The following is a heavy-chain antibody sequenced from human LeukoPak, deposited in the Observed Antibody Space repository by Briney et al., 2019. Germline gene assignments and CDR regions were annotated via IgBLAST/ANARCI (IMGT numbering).Heavy chain of an antibody. V-gene: IGHV3-23*01. CDR3: AKDLNWGGDF. J-gene: IGHJ4*02. Sequence: PGGSLRLSCAASGFTFSNYEMNWVRQAPEKGLEWVSTISASGGHTYYADSVKGRFTISRDNSKNTLYLQMNSLRAEDTAVYYCAKDLNWGGDFWGQGTLVTVSS. CDR1: GFTFSNYE. D-gene: IGHD7-27*01. CDR2: ISASGGHT.